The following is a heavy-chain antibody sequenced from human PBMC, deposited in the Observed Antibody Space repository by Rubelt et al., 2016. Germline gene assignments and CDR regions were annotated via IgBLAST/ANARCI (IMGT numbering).Heavy chain of an antibody. Sequence: QLQLQESGPGLVKPSETLSLTCTVSGGSISSSSYYWGWIRRPPGKGLEWIGSIYYSGSTYYNPSLKSRVTIAGDTSNNHFSRMLSSVTVADTAVYYYARAVSYYDSSGYGYYYYMDVWGKGTTVTVSS. CDR3: ARAVSYYDSSGYGYYYYMDV. J-gene: IGHJ6*03. D-gene: IGHD3-22*01. CDR1: GGSISSSSYY. V-gene: IGHV4-39*07. CDR2: IYYSGST.